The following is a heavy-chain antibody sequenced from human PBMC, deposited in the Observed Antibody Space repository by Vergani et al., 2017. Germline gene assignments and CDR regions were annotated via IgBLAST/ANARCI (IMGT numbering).Heavy chain of an antibody. J-gene: IGHJ4*02. V-gene: IGHV3-23*01. D-gene: IGHD3-22*01. Sequence: EVQLLESGGGLVQPGGSLRLSCAASGFTFSSYAMSWVRQAPGKGLEWVSAISGSGGSTYYADSVKGRCTIARDNSKNTLYLQMKSLRAEDTAVYYCARDSVNSSGYYYWGQGTLVTVSS. CDR2: ISGSGGST. CDR3: ARDSVNSSGYYY. CDR1: GFTFSSYA.